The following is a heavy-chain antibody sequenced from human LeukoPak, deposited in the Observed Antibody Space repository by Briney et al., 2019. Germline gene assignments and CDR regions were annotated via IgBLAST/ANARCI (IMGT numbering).Heavy chain of an antibody. Sequence: GASVKVSCKASGGTFSSYAISWVRQAPGQGLEWMGGIIPIFGTANYAQKFQGRVTITTDESTSTAYMELSSLRSEDTAVYYCATSRPIETYYDFWSGYFDYWGQGTLVTVSS. CDR3: ATSRPIETYYDFWSGYFDY. J-gene: IGHJ4*02. D-gene: IGHD3-3*01. CDR1: GGTFSSYA. CDR2: IIPIFGTA. V-gene: IGHV1-69*05.